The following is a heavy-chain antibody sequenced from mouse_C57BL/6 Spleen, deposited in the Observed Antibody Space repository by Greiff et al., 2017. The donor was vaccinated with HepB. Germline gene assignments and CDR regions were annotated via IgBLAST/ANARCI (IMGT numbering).Heavy chain of an antibody. J-gene: IGHJ2*01. Sequence: EVQLQESGPGLVKPSQSLSLTCSVTGYSITSGYYWNWIRQFPGNKLEWMGYISYDGSNNYNPSLKNRISITRDTSKNQFFLKLNSVTTEDTATYYCASDYDYEYFDYWGQGTTLTVSS. CDR2: ISYDGSN. V-gene: IGHV3-6*01. CDR1: GYSITSGYY. D-gene: IGHD2-4*01. CDR3: ASDYDYEYFDY.